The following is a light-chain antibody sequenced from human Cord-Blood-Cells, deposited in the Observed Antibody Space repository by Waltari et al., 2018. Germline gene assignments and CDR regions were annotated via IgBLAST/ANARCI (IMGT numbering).Light chain of an antibody. CDR2: RNN. CDR3: AAWDDSLSVWV. CDR1: SSNIGSNY. V-gene: IGLV1-47*01. J-gene: IGLJ3*02. Sequence: QSVLTQPPSASGTPGQRVTISCSGSSSNIGSNYVYWYQQLPGTAPKLLIYRNNERPSGVPDRFSGSTAGTSASLAISGLRSEDEADYYCAAWDDSLSVWVFGGGTKLTVL.